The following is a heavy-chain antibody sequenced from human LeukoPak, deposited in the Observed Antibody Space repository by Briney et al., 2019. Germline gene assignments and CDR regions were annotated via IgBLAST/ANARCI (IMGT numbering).Heavy chain of an antibody. D-gene: IGHD3-10*01. V-gene: IGHV1-2*02. CDR3: ARDRGPLGIDY. CDR1: GYTFTGYY. CDR2: LNPNTGGT. Sequence: ASVKVSCKAPGYTFTGYYMHWVRQAPGQGLEWMGWLNPNTGGTNYAQKFQGRVTMTRDTSISTADMEVSRLRSDDTAVYYCARDRGPLGIDYWGQGTLVTVSS. J-gene: IGHJ4*02.